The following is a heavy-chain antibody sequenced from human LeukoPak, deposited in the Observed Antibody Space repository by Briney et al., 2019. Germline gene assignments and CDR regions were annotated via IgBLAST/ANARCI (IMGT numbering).Heavy chain of an antibody. CDR2: IYYSGST. D-gene: IGHD5-12*01. CDR3: AREAQYSGYDYYYYMDV. J-gene: IGHJ6*03. Sequence: PSETLSLTCAVSGYSISSGYYWSWIRQPPGKGLEWIGYIYYSGSTNYNPSLKSRVTISVDTSKNQFSLKLSSVTAADTAVYYCAREAQYSGYDYYYYMDVWGKGTTVTVSS. CDR1: GYSISSGYY. V-gene: IGHV4-61*01.